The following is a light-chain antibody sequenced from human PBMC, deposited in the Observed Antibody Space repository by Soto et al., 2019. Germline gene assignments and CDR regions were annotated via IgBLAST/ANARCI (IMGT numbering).Light chain of an antibody. CDR1: QSISSS. V-gene: IGKV1-5*03. CDR3: QHYNSYSEA. J-gene: IGKJ1*01. Sequence: DIQTTQSPSTLSASVGGRVAIACPPSQSISSSLAWYQQKPGKAPKLLIYKASSLESGVPSRFSGSGSGTEFTLTISSLQPDDFATYYCQHYNSYSEAFGQGTKVDIK. CDR2: KAS.